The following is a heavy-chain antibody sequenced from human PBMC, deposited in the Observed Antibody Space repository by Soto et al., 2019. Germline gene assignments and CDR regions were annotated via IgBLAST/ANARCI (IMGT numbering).Heavy chain of an antibody. J-gene: IGHJ4*02. Sequence: TSETLSLTCAVSGYSISSGYYWGWIRQPPGKGLEWIGSIYHSGSTYYNPSLKSRVTISVDTSKNQFSLKLSSVTAADTAVYYCARGASSGWYNFDYWGQGTLVTVSS. CDR3: ARGASSGWYNFDY. CDR1: GYSISSGYY. V-gene: IGHV4-38-2*01. D-gene: IGHD6-19*01. CDR2: IYHSGST.